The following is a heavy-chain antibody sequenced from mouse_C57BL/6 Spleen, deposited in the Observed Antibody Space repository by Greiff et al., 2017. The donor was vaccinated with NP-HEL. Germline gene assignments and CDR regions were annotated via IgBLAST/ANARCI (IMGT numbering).Heavy chain of an antibody. D-gene: IGHD4-1*01. V-gene: IGHV7-1*01. CDR2: SRNKANDYTT. Sequence: EVQGVESGGGLVQSGRSLRLSCATSGFTFSDFYMEWVRQAPGKGLEWIAASRNKANDYTTEYSASVKGRFIVSRDTSQSILYLQMNALRAEDTAIYYCAREAGTGNFDYWGQGTTLTVSS. CDR1: GFTFSDFY. CDR3: AREAGTGNFDY. J-gene: IGHJ2*01.